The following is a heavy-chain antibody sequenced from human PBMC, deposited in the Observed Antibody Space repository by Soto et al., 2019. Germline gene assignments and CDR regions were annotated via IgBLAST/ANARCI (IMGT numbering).Heavy chain of an antibody. Sequence: SETLSLTCTVSGGSISSGDYYWSWIRQPPGKGLEWIGYIYYSGSTYYNPSLKSRVTISVDTSKNQFSLKPSSVTAADTAVYYCARNPPGSGSDFDYWGQGTLVTVSS. CDR1: GGSISSGDYY. V-gene: IGHV4-30-4*01. D-gene: IGHD6-19*01. J-gene: IGHJ4*02. CDR2: IYYSGST. CDR3: ARNPPGSGSDFDY.